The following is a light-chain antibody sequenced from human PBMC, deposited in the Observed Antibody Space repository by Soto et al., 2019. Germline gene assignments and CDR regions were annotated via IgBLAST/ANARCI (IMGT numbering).Light chain of an antibody. J-gene: IGKJ1*01. CDR3: QQYNDWWT. V-gene: IGKV3-15*01. CDR2: GAS. Sequence: EMVMTQSPATLSVSPGERATLSCRASQSVRSSLVWYQQKPGQAPRLLIYGASTRATGIPARFSGSGSGTEFTLTISSLQSGDLAVYYCQQYNDWWTFGQGTKVDIK. CDR1: QSVRSS.